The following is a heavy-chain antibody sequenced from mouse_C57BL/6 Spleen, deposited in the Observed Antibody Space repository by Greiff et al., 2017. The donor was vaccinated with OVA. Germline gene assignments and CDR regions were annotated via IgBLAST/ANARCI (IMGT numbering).Heavy chain of an antibody. D-gene: IGHD1-1*01. CDR1: GYTFTSYG. V-gene: IGHV1-81*01. CDR3: ASGSNPPYYAMDY. J-gene: IGHJ4*01. Sequence: VHLVESGAELARPGASVKLSCKASGYTFTSYGISWVKQRTGQGLEWIGEIYPRSGNTYYNEKFKGKATLTADKSSSTAYMELRSLTSEDSAVYFCASGSNPPYYAMDYWGQGTSVTVSS. CDR2: IYPRSGNT.